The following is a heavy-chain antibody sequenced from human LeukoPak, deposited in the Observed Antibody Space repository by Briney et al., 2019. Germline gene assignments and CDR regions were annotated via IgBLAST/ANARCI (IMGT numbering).Heavy chain of an antibody. CDR2: ISSNGGST. J-gene: IGHJ3*02. CDR3: AKREWELLGAFDI. V-gene: IGHV3-64*04. CDR1: GFTFSSYA. Sequence: PGGSLRLSCSASGFTFSSYAMHWVRQAPGKGLEYVSGISSNGGSTYYADSVKGRFTISRDNSKNTLYLQMNSLRAEDTAVYYCAKREWELLGAFDIWGQGTMVTVSS. D-gene: IGHD1-26*01.